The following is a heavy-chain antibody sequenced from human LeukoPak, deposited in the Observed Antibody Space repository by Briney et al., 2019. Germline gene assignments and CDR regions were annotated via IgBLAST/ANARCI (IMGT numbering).Heavy chain of an antibody. J-gene: IGHJ5*01. CDR1: GGSISSSTYY. CDR3: ARHRGPAGPDS. V-gene: IGHV4-39*01. CDR2: IYSSGST. Sequence: PSETLSLTCTVSGGSISSSTYYWGWIRQPPGKGLEWIGSIYSSGSTYHNPSLKSRVTISVDTSKNQFSLQLISVTAADTAVYYCARHRGPAGPDSWGQGTLVTVSS. D-gene: IGHD3-10*01.